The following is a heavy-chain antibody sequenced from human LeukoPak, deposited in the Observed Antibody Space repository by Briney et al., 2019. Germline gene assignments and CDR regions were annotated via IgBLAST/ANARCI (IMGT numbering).Heavy chain of an antibody. CDR1: GGTFSSYA. D-gene: IGHD3-10*01. V-gene: IGHV1-2*04. CDR2: INPNSGGT. CDR3: ARTEVSGTEDAFDI. J-gene: IGHJ3*02. Sequence: GASVKVSCKASGGTFSSYAISWVRQAPGQGLEWMGWINPNSGGTNYAQKFQGWVTMTRDTSISTAYMELSRLRSDDTAVYYCARTEVSGTEDAFDIWGQGTMVTVSS.